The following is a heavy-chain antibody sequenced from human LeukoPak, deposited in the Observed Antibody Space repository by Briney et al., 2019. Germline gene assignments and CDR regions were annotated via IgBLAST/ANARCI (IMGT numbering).Heavy chain of an antibody. V-gene: IGHV1-2*02. J-gene: IGHJ4*02. Sequence: ASVKDSCKASGYTFTDYYMHWVRQPPGQGLAWMGWFTHNSGDTNYGQKFQCRVSMARETSISTAYMDLSDLRSDDTAVYYCARGRNIEMTTMSGGSDYWGQGTLVTVSS. D-gene: IGHD5-24*01. CDR2: FTHNSGDT. CDR1: GYTFTDYY. CDR3: ARGRNIEMTTMSGGSDY.